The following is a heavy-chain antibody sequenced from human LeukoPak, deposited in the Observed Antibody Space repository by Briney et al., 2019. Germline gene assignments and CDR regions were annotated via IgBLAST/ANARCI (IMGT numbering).Heavy chain of an antibody. CDR2: ISITSTHI. D-gene: IGHD2/OR15-2a*01. CDR3: ARGDTSLQRNDALDI. V-gene: IGHV3-21*01. J-gene: IGHJ3*02. Sequence: GGSLRLSCAASGFTFSTYAMNWVRQAPGKGLEWVSSISITSTHIYYAASVRGRFTISTDNAKNSLNLQMNSLRAEDTALYYCARGDTSLQRNDALDIWGQGTMVSVSS. CDR1: GFTFSTYA.